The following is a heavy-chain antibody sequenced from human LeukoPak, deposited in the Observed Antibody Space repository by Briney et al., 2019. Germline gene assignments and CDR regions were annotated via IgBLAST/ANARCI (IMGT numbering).Heavy chain of an antibody. CDR2: FDPEDGET. D-gene: IGHD5-12*01. Sequence: ASVNVPRQVCGYTLPELSMHWVRPAPGKGLEWMGGFDPEDGETIYAQKFQGRVTMTEDASTDTAYMELSSLRSEDTALYYCATGFGIVATIGFDYWGQGTLVTVSS. CDR3: ATGFGIVATIGFDY. CDR1: GYTLPELS. J-gene: IGHJ4*02. V-gene: IGHV1-24*01.